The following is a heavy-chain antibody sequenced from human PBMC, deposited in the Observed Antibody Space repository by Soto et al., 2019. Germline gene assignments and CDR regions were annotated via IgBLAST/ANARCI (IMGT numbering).Heavy chain of an antibody. CDR3: ARAKIIIAAAGTAFDY. CDR1: GGSFSGYY. Sequence: PSETLSLTCAVYGGSFSGYYWSWIRQPPGKGLEWIGEINHSGSTNYNPSLKSRVTISVDTSKNQFSLKLSSVTAADTAVYYCARAKIIIAAAGTAFDYWGQGTLVTVSS. D-gene: IGHD6-13*01. V-gene: IGHV4-34*01. J-gene: IGHJ4*02. CDR2: INHSGST.